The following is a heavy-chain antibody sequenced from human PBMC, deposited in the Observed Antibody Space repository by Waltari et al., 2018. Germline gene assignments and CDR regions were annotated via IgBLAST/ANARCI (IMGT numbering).Heavy chain of an antibody. Sequence: QVQLVQSGAEVKKPGSSVKVSCKASGGTFSSYAISWVRQAPGQGLEWMGGIIPILGIANYAQKFQGRVTITADESTSTAYMELSSLRSEDTAVYYCARSGSYYRGNAWAFDIWGQGTMVTVSS. CDR3: ARSGSYYRGNAWAFDI. V-gene: IGHV1-69*04. D-gene: IGHD1-26*01. CDR2: IIPILGIA. CDR1: GGTFSSYA. J-gene: IGHJ3*02.